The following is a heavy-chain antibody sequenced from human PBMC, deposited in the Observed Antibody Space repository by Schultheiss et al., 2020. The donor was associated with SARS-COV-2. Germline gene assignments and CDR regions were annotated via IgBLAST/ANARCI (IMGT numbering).Heavy chain of an antibody. CDR1: GFTFSNYA. CDR2: ISGSGGST. J-gene: IGHJ2*01. D-gene: IGHD2-2*01. V-gene: IGHV3-23*01. CDR3: ARARYCSSTSCLLYFDL. Sequence: GGSLRLSCAASGFTFSNYAMSWVRQAPGKGLEWVSAISGSGGSTYYADSVKGRFTISRDNSKNTLYLQMNSLRAEDTAVYYCARARYCSSTSCLLYFDLWGRGTLVTVSS.